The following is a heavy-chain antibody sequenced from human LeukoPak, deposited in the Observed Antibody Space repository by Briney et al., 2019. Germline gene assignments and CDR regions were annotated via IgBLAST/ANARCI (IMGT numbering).Heavy chain of an antibody. Sequence: ASVKVSCKASGYTFTGYYMHWVRQAPGQGLEWMGWINPNSGGTNYAQKFQGRVTMTRDTSISTAYMELSRLRSDDTAVYYCARATERDYDPGEAFDIWGQGTMVTVSS. D-gene: IGHD3-10*01. J-gene: IGHJ3*02. V-gene: IGHV1-2*02. CDR2: INPNSGGT. CDR1: GYTFTGYY. CDR3: ARATERDYDPGEAFDI.